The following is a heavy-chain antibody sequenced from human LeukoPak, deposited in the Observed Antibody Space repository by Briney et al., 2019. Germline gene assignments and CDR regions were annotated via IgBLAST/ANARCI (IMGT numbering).Heavy chain of an antibody. J-gene: IGHJ4*02. CDR2: ISGSGGST. Sequence: PGGSLRLSCAASGFTFSSYAMSWVRQAPGKGLEWVSAISGSGGSTYYADSVKGRFTISRDNSKNTLYLQMNSLRAEDTAVYYCATEHSDSLGLDYFDYWGQGSLVTVSS. D-gene: IGHD6-13*01. CDR1: GFTFSSYA. CDR3: ATEHSDSLGLDYFDY. V-gene: IGHV3-23*01.